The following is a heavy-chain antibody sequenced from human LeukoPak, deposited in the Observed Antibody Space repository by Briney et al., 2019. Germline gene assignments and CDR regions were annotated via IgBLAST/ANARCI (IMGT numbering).Heavy chain of an antibody. D-gene: IGHD6-19*01. J-gene: IGHJ4*02. CDR1: GFTFGDYA. CDR3: TREHSGWYTY. V-gene: IGHV3-49*04. Sequence: GGSLRLSCTGSGFTFGDYAISWVRQAPGKGLEWLGFIRSKDNDGTTDYAASVKGRFIISRDDSKSIAYLQMNDLKTEDTAVYYCTREHSGWYTYWGQGTLVTVSS. CDR2: IRSKDNDGTT.